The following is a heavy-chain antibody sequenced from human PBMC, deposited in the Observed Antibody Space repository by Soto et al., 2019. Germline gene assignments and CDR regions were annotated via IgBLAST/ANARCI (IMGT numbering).Heavy chain of an antibody. CDR3: ARASSGWYRNYYYYGMDV. Sequence: EVQLVESGGGLVQPGGSLRLSCAASGFTFSSYDMHWVRQATGKGLEWVSAIGTAGDTYYPGSVKGRFTISREKANNSLYLQKNSLRAEDTAVYYCARASSGWYRNYYYYGMDVWGQGTTVTVSS. CDR1: GFTFSSYD. D-gene: IGHD6-19*01. J-gene: IGHJ6*02. CDR2: IGTAGDT. V-gene: IGHV3-13*01.